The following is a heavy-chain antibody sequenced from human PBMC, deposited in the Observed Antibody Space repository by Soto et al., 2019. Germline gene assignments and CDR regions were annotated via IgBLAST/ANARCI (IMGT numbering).Heavy chain of an antibody. Sequence: SVKVSCKASGGTFSSYAISWVRQAPGQGLEWMGGIIPIFGTANYAQKFQGRVTITADESTSTAYMELSSLRSEDTAVYYCARVAQYYYDSSAYYPRPHWFDPWGQGTLVTVSS. CDR3: ARVAQYYYDSSAYYPRPHWFDP. CDR2: IIPIFGTA. CDR1: GGTFSSYA. V-gene: IGHV1-69*13. J-gene: IGHJ5*02. D-gene: IGHD3-22*01.